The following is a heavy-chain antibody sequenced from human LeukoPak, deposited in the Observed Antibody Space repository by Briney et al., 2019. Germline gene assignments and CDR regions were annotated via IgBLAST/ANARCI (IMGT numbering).Heavy chain of an antibody. D-gene: IGHD3-3*01. CDR2: IYYSGST. CDR3: ARAGKYYDFWSGFPPGLDY. CDR1: GGSISSYY. Sequence: SETLSLTCTVSGGSISSYYWSWIRQPPGKGREWIGYIYYSGSTNYNPSLKSRVTISVDTSKNQFSLKLSSVTAADTAVYYCARAGKYYDFWSGFPPGLDYWGQGTLVTVSS. J-gene: IGHJ4*02. V-gene: IGHV4-59*01.